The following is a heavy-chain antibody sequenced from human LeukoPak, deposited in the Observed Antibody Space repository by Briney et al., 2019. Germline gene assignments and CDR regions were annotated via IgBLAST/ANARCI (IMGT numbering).Heavy chain of an antibody. J-gene: IGHJ4*02. CDR1: GFSFSTYD. Sequence: GGSLRLSCAASGFSFSTYDMYWVRQAPGKGLEWVASIRYDGNNKYYADSVKGRFTISRDNSENTLDLQLNSLRAEDTAVYYCTTLIVASHFDCWGPGTLVTVSS. CDR3: TTLIVASHFDC. V-gene: IGHV3-30*02. CDR2: IRYDGNNK. D-gene: IGHD1-26*01.